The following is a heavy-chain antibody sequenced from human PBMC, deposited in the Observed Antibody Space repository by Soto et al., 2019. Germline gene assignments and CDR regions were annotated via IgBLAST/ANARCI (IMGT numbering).Heavy chain of an antibody. D-gene: IGHD2-21*02. Sequence: GGSLRLSCVASGFTFGSYAMSWVRRAPGKGLEWVSTINDNGNLRYYAESVRGRFTISRDNSKNTLYLQLNNLRAEDSARYYCAKAFGDWYPFEKWGLGALVTVLL. J-gene: IGHJ4*02. CDR1: GFTFGSYA. CDR3: AKAFGDWYPFEK. V-gene: IGHV3-23*01. CDR2: INDNGNLR.